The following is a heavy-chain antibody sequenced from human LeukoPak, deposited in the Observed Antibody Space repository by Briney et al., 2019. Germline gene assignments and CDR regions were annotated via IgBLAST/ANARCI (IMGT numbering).Heavy chain of an antibody. CDR2: ISYDGSNK. Sequence: GGSLRLSCAASGFTFSSYAMHWVRQAPGKGLGWVAVISYDGSNKYYADSVKGRFTISRDNSKNTLYLQMNSLRAEDTAVYYCARDPMAGGLWYYFDYWGQGTLVTVSS. J-gene: IGHJ4*02. CDR3: ARDPMAGGLWYYFDY. D-gene: IGHD3-16*01. V-gene: IGHV3-30-3*01. CDR1: GFTFSSYA.